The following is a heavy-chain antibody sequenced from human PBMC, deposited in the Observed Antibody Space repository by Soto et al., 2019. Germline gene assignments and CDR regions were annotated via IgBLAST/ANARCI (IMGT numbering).Heavy chain of an antibody. Sequence: SVEICSASCRESLTISSLPGACHSTGKRLEWMGWINAGNGNIKYSQKFQGRVTMTTDTSTSTAYMELRSLRSDDTAVYYCARDPRDGYLKDNGDAFDIWGQGTMVTVSS. CDR3: ARDPRDGYLKDNGDAFDI. V-gene: IGHV1-3*01. CDR1: RESLTISS. J-gene: IGHJ3*02. CDR2: INAGNGNI. D-gene: IGHD5-12*01.